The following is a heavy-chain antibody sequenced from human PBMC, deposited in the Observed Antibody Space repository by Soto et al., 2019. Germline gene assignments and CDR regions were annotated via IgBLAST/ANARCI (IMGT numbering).Heavy chain of an antibody. Sequence: GGSLRLSCAASGFTVSSNYMSWVRQAPGKGLEWVSVIYSGGSTYYADSVKGRFTISRHNSKNTLYLQMNSLRAEDTAVYYCARDFRGGDWNYDYWGKGTLVTVSS. CDR1: GFTVSSNY. D-gene: IGHD2-21*01. V-gene: IGHV3-53*04. CDR3: ARDFRGGDWNYDY. J-gene: IGHJ4*02. CDR2: IYSGGST.